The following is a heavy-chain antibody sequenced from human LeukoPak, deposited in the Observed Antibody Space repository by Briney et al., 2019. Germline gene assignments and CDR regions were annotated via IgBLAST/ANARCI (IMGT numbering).Heavy chain of an antibody. Sequence: GGSLRLSCAASGFTFSSYEMNWVRQAPGKGLEWVSYISSSGSTIYYADSVKGRFTISRDNAKNSLYLQMNSLRAEDTAVYYCARGYCGSTSCYGEYFQHRGQGTLVTVSS. CDR3: ARGYCGSTSCYGEYFQH. J-gene: IGHJ1*01. CDR2: ISSSGSTI. V-gene: IGHV3-48*03. CDR1: GFTFSSYE. D-gene: IGHD2-2*01.